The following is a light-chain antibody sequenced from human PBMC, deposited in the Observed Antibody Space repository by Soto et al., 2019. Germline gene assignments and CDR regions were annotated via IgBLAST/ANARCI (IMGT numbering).Light chain of an antibody. CDR3: QQRSNVIT. CDR2: DAS. CDR1: QSVSSY. J-gene: IGKJ1*01. V-gene: IGKV3-11*01. Sequence: EIVLTQSPATLSLSPGERATLSCRASQSVSSYLAWYQQKPGQAPRLLIYDASNRATGIPARFSGSGSGTDFTLTISSLEPEDFAVYYCQQRSNVITFGQGTKVDIK.